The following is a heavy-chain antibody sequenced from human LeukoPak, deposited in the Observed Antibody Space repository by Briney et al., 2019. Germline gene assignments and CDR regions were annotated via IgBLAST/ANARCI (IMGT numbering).Heavy chain of an antibody. V-gene: IGHV4-59*04. CDR3: ARQHYYLDY. CDR2: IYYTGIT. CDR1: GGSFSGYY. Sequence: PSETLSLTCAVSGGSFSGYYWSWIRQPPGKGLEWMGSIYYTGITFDNPSLKSRVTMSVDTSKNQFSLKLSSVTAADTAVYYCARQHYYLDYWGQGTLVTVSS. D-gene: IGHD3-22*01. J-gene: IGHJ4*02.